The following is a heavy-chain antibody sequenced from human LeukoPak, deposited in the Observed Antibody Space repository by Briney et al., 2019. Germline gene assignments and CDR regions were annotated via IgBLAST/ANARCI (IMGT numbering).Heavy chain of an antibody. Sequence: ASVKDSCKASGGTFCSYAISWVRQAPGQGLEWMGGLIPIFGTANYAQKFQCRVTITADESTSTAYMELSSLRSDDTAVYYCARETYYDFWSGSPYYYYMHVWGKGTTVTVSS. CDR1: GGTFCSYA. D-gene: IGHD3-3*01. CDR3: ARETYYDFWSGSPYYYYMHV. J-gene: IGHJ6*03. V-gene: IGHV1-69*01. CDR2: LIPIFGTA.